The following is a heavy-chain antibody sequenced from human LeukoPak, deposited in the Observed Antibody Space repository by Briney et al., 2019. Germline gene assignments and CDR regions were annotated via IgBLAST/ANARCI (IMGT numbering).Heavy chain of an antibody. Sequence: ASVKVSCKASGYTFTRYYMHWVRQAPGQGLGWMGWINPNSGGTNYAQKFQGRVTMTRDTSISTAYMELSRLRSDDTAVYYCARDYSGYDLLLFDYWGQGTLVTVSS. D-gene: IGHD5-12*01. CDR2: INPNSGGT. CDR1: GYTFTRYY. J-gene: IGHJ4*02. V-gene: IGHV1-2*02. CDR3: ARDYSGYDLLLFDY.